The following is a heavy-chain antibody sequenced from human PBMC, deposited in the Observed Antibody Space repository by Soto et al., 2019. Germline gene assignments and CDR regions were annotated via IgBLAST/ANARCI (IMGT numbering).Heavy chain of an antibody. D-gene: IGHD4-17*01. Sequence: QVQLVEFGGGVVQPGRSLRLSCAASGFTFSSYGMHWVRQAPGKGLEWVAVIWYDGSNKYYADSVKGRFTISRDNSKNTLYLQMNSLRAEDTAVYYCARVTGYGDYLAFDIWGQGTMVTVSS. CDR3: ARVTGYGDYLAFDI. V-gene: IGHV3-33*01. J-gene: IGHJ3*02. CDR2: IWYDGSNK. CDR1: GFTFSSYG.